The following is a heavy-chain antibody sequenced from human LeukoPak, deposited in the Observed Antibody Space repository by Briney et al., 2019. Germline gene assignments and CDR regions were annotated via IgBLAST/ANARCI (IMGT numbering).Heavy chain of an antibody. J-gene: IGHJ4*02. V-gene: IGHV4-34*01. CDR3: ARGGTDKLLWFGELLSRAIDY. Sequence: PSETLSLTCAVYGGSFSGYYWSWIRQPPGKGLEWIGEINHSGSTNYNPSLKSLVTISVDTSKNQFSLKLSSVTAADTAVYYCARGGTDKLLWFGELLSRAIDYWGQGTLVTVSS. CDR1: GGSFSGYY. D-gene: IGHD3-10*01. CDR2: INHSGST.